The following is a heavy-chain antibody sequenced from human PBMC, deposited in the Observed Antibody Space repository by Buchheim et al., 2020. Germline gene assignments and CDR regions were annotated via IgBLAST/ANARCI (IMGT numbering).Heavy chain of an antibody. CDR3: ASTIAGLNWFDP. V-gene: IGHV4-39*01. CDR1: GGSISSTNYY. CDR2: MSHSGSS. D-gene: IGHD3-3*01. J-gene: IGHJ5*02. Sequence: QLQLQESGPGLVKPSETLSLTCTVSGGSISSTNYYWGWIRQPPGKRLEWIGSMSHSGSSYYNPSLESRFTISVDTSKNQFSLKVTSVTAADTAVYYCASTIAGLNWFDPWGQGTL.